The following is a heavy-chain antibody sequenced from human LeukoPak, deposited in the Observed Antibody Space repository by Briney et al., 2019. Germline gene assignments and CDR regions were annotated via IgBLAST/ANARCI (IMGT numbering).Heavy chain of an antibody. D-gene: IGHD3-3*01. CDR1: GFTFSSYA. CDR2: ISGSGGST. V-gene: IGHV3-23*01. Sequence: GGSLRLSCAASGFTFSSYAMSWVRQAPGKGLEWVSAISGSGGSTYYADSVKGRFTISRDNSKNTLFLQMNSLRAEDTAVYYCAKNGYDFWSGPNWFDPWGQGTLVTVSS. CDR3: AKNGYDFWSGPNWFDP. J-gene: IGHJ5*02.